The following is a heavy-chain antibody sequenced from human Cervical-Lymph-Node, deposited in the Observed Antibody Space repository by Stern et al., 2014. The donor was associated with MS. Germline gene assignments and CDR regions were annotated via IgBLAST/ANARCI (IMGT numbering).Heavy chain of an antibody. CDR3: AREGKMFWGTTWY. D-gene: IGHD1-1*01. J-gene: IGHJ4*02. V-gene: IGHV3-11*01. CDR2: ISSSGATI. CDR1: GFSFNDYY. Sequence: QVQLVQSGGGLVKPGGSLRLSCAASGFSFNDYYMSWMRQAPGKGLEWVSYISSSGATIHYADSVKGRFTISRDNRKNLLFLQMDSLKGDDTAVYYCAREGKMFWGTTWYWGQGILVTVSS.